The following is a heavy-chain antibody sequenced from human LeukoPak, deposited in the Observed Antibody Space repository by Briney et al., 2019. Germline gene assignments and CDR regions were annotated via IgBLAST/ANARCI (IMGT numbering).Heavy chain of an antibody. V-gene: IGHV3-48*04. D-gene: IGHD6-13*01. Sequence: GGSLRLSCAASGFTFSSYSMNWVRQAPGKGLEWVSYISSSSSTIYYADSVKGRFTISRDNAKNSLYLQMSSLRAEDTAVYYCARDQAAAQNDYWGQGTLVTVSS. CDR2: ISSSSSTI. CDR1: GFTFSSYS. J-gene: IGHJ4*02. CDR3: ARDQAAAQNDY.